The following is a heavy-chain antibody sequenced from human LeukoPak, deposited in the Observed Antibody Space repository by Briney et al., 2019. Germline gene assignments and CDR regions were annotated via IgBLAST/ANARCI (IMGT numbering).Heavy chain of an antibody. J-gene: IGHJ4*02. CDR1: GGSISSSSYY. D-gene: IGHD4-23*01. CDR2: IYYSGST. V-gene: IGHV4-39*07. CDR3: AGEVVTTNYFDY. Sequence: SETLSLTCTVSGGSISSSSYYWGWIRQPPGRGLEWIGSIYYSGSTYYNPSLKSRVTISVDTSKNQFSLKLSSVTAADTAVYYCAGEVVTTNYFDYWGQGTLVTVSS.